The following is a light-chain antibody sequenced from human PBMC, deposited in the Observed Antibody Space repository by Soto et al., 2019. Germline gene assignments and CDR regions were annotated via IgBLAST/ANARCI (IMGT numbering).Light chain of an antibody. CDR1: STDFENYNL. V-gene: IGLV2-23*01. J-gene: IGLJ2*01. CDR3: SSYAGSSAXXV. Sequence: QSALTQPASVSGSPGQSITISCTRSSTDFENYNLVSWYQHCPDKAPKLIIYEGTKRPSEISDRFSGSESDTTASLIISGLQPEDEADYYCSSYAGSSAXXVFGGGT. CDR2: EGT.